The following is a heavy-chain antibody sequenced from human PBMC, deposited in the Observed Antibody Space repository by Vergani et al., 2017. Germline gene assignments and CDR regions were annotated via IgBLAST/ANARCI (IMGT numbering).Heavy chain of an antibody. CDR3: ARYQLLHYYYYGMDV. Sequence: QLQLQESGPGLVKPSETLSLTCTVSGGSISSSSYYWGWIRQPPGKGLEWIGSIYYSGSTYYNPSLKSRVTISVDTSKNQFSLKLSSVTAADTAVYYCARYQLLHYYYYGMDVWGQGTTVTVSS. CDR1: GGSISSSSYY. V-gene: IGHV4-39*07. D-gene: IGHD2-2*01. CDR2: IYYSGST. J-gene: IGHJ6*02.